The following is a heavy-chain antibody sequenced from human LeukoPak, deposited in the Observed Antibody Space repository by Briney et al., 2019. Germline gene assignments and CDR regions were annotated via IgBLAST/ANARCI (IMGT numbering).Heavy chain of an antibody. Sequence: PGGSLRLSCAASGFTFRTYAMHWVRQAPGKGLEWVAFIWPDGSKKFYADSVKGRFTIPRDNSNHTLYLQMNSLRPEDTDLYFCAKISSSAEPNFDYWGQGILLTVSS. V-gene: IGHV3-30*02. J-gene: IGHJ4*02. CDR2: IWPDGSKK. D-gene: IGHD1-14*01. CDR3: AKISSSAEPNFDY. CDR1: GFTFRTYA.